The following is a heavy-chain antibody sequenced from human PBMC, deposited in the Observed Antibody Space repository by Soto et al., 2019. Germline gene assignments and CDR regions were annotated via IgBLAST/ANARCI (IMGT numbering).Heavy chain of an antibody. CDR1: GGSISSGGYY. J-gene: IGHJ4*02. D-gene: IGHD5-12*01. V-gene: IGHV4-31*01. Sequence: QVQLQESGPGLVKPSQTLSLTCTVSGGSISSGGYYWNWIRQHPGKGLEWIGYIYYSGSTYYNPSLKXXVXIXXDTSKNQFSLKLSSVTAAGTASYYCARGYSGYDLYWGQGTLVTVSS. CDR2: IYYSGST. CDR3: ARGYSGYDLY.